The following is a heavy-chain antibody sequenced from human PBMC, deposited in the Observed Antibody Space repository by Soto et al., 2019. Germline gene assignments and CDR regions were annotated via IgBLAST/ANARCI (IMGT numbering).Heavy chain of an antibody. CDR3: ARVGYSSSSVLDY. J-gene: IGHJ4*02. CDR2: IIPIFGTA. Sequence: ASVKVSCKASGGTFSSYAISWVRQAPGQGLEWMGGIIPIFGTANYAQKFQGRVTITADESTSTAYMELSSLRSEDTAVYYCARVGYSSSSVLDYWGQGTPVTVSS. CDR1: GGTFSSYA. D-gene: IGHD6-6*01. V-gene: IGHV1-69*13.